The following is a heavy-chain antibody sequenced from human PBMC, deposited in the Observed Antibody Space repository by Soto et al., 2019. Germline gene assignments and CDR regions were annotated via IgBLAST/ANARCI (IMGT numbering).Heavy chain of an antibody. Sequence: QVQLVQSGAEVKKPGASVKVSCMASGYTFTSYYMHWVRQAPGQGLEWMGIINPSGGSTSYAQKFQGRVTMTRDTSTSTVYMELSSLRSEDTAVYYCARVGSYGYQNWYFDLWGRGTLVTVSS. J-gene: IGHJ2*01. CDR2: INPSGGST. V-gene: IGHV1-46*01. D-gene: IGHD5-18*01. CDR1: GYTFTSYY. CDR3: ARVGSYGYQNWYFDL.